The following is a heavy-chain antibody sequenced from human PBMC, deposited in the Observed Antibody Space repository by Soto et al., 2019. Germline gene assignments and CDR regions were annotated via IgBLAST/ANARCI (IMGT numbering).Heavy chain of an antibody. V-gene: IGHV1-69*01. D-gene: IGHD2-15*01. CDR3: ASGPFLGYCSGGSCSGAFDI. CDR2: IIPIFGTA. Sequence: QVQLVQSGAEVKKPGSSVKVSCKASGGTFSSYAISWVRQAPGQGLEWMGGIIPIFGTANYAQKFQGRVTITADESTSTAYMELSSLSSEDTAVYYCASGPFLGYCSGGSCSGAFDIWGQGTMVTVSS. CDR1: GGTFSSYA. J-gene: IGHJ3*02.